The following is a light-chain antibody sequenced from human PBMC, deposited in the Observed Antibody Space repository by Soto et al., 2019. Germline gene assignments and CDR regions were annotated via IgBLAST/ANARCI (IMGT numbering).Light chain of an antibody. CDR2: DVT. CDR3: CSYAGNYWV. J-gene: IGLJ3*02. Sequence: QSALTQPPSVSGSPGQSVTISCTGTSSDVGGYNYVSWYQQHPGKVPKLMIYDVTERPSGVPHRFSGSKSGNTASLTISGLQAEDEADYYCCSYAGNYWVFGGGTKLTVL. V-gene: IGLV2-11*01. CDR1: SSDVGGYNY.